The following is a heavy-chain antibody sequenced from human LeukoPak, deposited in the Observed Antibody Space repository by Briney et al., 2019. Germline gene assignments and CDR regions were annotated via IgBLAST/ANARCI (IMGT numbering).Heavy chain of an antibody. CDR3: ARQGSGSYYNSKAYYYYGMDV. CDR1: GGSISSYY. Sequence: SETLSLTCTVSGGSISSYYWSWIRQPPGKGLEWIGYTYYSGSTNYNPSLKSRVTISVDTSKNQFSLKLSSVTAADTAVYYCARQGSGSYYNSKAYYYYGMDVWGQGTTVTVSS. D-gene: IGHD3-10*01. J-gene: IGHJ6*02. V-gene: IGHV4-59*08. CDR2: TYYSGST.